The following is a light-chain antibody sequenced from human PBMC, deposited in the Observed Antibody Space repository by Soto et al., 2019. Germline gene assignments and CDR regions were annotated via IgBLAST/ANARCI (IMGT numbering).Light chain of an antibody. V-gene: IGKV3D-15*01. CDR2: DAS. Sequence: EVLLTQSPATLSVSPGESVTLSCRASQSINTFLAWYQQKPGQAPRLLIYDASSRAAGVPARFSGRGSGTDFTLTINSLEPEDIATYYCQQYDNLPPGITFGPGTKVDI. J-gene: IGKJ3*01. CDR3: QQYDNLPPGIT. CDR1: QSINTF.